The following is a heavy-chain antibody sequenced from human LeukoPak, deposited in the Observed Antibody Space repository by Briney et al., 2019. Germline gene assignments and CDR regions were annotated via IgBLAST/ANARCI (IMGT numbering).Heavy chain of an antibody. Sequence: GGSLRLSCAASGFIFSNAWMNWARQAPGKGLEWVANIKQDGSEKNYVDSVKGRFTISRDIAKNSLYLQMNSLRAEDTAVYYCASGLELDYWGQGTLVTVSS. CDR2: IKQDGSEK. CDR1: GFIFSNAW. V-gene: IGHV3-7*03. CDR3: ASGLELDY. J-gene: IGHJ4*02.